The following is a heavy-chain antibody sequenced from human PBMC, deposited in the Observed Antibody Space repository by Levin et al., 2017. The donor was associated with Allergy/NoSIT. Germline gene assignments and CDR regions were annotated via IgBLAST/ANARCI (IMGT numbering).Heavy chain of an antibody. CDR2: IIPKFGAA. Sequence: KISCKASGDTFTNYAIGWVRQAPGQGLEWMGDIIPKFGAAQYAQKFQGRLTLTADKSANIAYMDLNSLSSEDTAVYYCARNKAIPNYYYGMDVWGQGTTVIVSS. J-gene: IGHJ6*02. D-gene: IGHD2-21*01. CDR3: ARNKAIPNYYYGMDV. V-gene: IGHV1-69*06. CDR1: GDTFTNYA.